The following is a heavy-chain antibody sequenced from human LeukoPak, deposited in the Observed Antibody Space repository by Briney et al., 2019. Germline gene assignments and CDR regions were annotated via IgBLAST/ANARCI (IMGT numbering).Heavy chain of an antibody. CDR2: ISSSGSTI. J-gene: IGHJ4*02. CDR1: GFTFTSYA. CDR3: ARENSGYDEFDY. Sequence: QPGESLRLPCAASGFTFTSYAMSWVRQAPGKGLEWVSYISSSGSTIYYADSVKGRFTISRDNAKNSLYLQMNSLRAEDTAVYYCARENSGYDEFDYCGQGTLVTVSS. D-gene: IGHD5-12*01. V-gene: IGHV3-48*03.